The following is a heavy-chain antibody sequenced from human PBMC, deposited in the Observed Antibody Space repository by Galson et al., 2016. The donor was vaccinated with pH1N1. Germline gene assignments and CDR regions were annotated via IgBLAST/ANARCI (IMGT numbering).Heavy chain of an antibody. J-gene: IGHJ4*02. CDR2: LYSGGDT. D-gene: IGHD3-10*01. Sequence: ETLSLTCTVSGGSITSDGNYWSWVRQAPGKGLEWVSVLYSGGDTDYADSVKGRFTISRDISKNTLYLQMNSLRVEDAAVYYCARARGGRYWNYFDYWGQGAPVTVSS. CDR1: GGSITSDGNY. CDR3: ARARGGRYWNYFDY. V-gene: IGHV3-53*01.